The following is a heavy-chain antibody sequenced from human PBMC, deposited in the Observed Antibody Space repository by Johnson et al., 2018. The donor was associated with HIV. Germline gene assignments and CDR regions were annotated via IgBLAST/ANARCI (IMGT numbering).Heavy chain of an antibody. D-gene: IGHD3-22*01. J-gene: IGHJ3*02. CDR2: ISYDGSNK. CDR1: GFTFSSYA. V-gene: IGHV3-30-3*01. CDR3: ARGYYDSSGRTGAFDI. Sequence: QVQLVESGGGVVQPGRSLRLSCAASGFTFSSYAMHWVRQAPGKGLEWVAVISYDGSNKYYADSVKGRFTISRDNSKNTLYLQMNSMRAEDTAVYYCARGYYDSSGRTGAFDIWGQ.